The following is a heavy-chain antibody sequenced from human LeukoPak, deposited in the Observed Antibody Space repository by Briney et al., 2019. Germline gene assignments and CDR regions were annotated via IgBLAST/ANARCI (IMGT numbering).Heavy chain of an antibody. CDR1: GGTFSSYA. D-gene: IGHD3-16*02. V-gene: IGHV1-69*06. Sequence: ASVKVSCKASGGTFSSYAISWVRQAPGQGLEWMGGIIPIFGTANYAQKFQGRVTITADKSTSTAYMELRSLRSDDTAVYYCARDLASMGVIFFDYWGQGTLVTVSS. J-gene: IGHJ4*02. CDR2: IIPIFGTA. CDR3: ARDLASMGVIFFDY.